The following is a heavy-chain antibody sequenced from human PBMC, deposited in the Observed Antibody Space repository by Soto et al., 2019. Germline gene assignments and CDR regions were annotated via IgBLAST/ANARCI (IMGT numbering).Heavy chain of an antibody. CDR1: GSTVSDDY. CDR2: IYSGGGR. CDR3: ARDPGDRNGMSV. Sequence: EVEVVESGGDLVQPGGSLRLSCAASGSTVSDDYMNWVRQAPGKGLEWVSVIYSGGGRYYADSVKGRFTISRDNSKNMVYLQMNSLRAEDTAVYYCARDPGDRNGMSVWGQGTTVTVSS. V-gene: IGHV3-66*01. J-gene: IGHJ6*02. D-gene: IGHD1-26*01.